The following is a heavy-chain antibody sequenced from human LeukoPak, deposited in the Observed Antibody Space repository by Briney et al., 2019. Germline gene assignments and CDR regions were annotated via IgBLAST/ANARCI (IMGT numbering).Heavy chain of an antibody. D-gene: IGHD6-19*01. Sequence: GGSLRLSCAASGFTFSSYSMNWVCQAPGKGLEWVSSISSSSSYIYYADSVKGRFTISRDNAKNSLYLQMNSLRAEDTAVYYCASYSSGWYGYWGQGTLVTVSS. CDR3: ASYSSGWYGY. J-gene: IGHJ4*02. V-gene: IGHV3-21*01. CDR1: GFTFSSYS. CDR2: ISSSSSYI.